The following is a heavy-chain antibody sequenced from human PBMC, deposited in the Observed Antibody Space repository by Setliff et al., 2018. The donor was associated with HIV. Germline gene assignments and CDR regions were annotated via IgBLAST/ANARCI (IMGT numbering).Heavy chain of an antibody. D-gene: IGHD1-26*01. CDR3: AAVGSGGYYDWYFDL. J-gene: IGHJ2*01. Sequence: SVKVSCKASGFTFTSSAVQWVRQARGQRLEWIGWIVVGSGNTNYAQKFQERVTITRDMSTSTAYMELSSLRSEDTAVYYCAAVGSGGYYDWYFDLWGRGTLVTVSS. CDR2: IVVGSGNT. V-gene: IGHV1-58*01. CDR1: GFTFTSSA.